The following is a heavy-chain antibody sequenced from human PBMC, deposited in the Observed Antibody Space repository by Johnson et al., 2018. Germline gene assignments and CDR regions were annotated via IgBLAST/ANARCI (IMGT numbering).Heavy chain of an antibody. CDR3: AASSDSRYFPGRFDY. CDR1: GFTFTTSV. Sequence: QLVESGPEVRTPGTSVKVSCKASGFTFTTSVMQWVRQARGQRLEWIGWIVIGSANTHYAQKSQERVTITRDMSTSTVYMELSSLRSEDTAVYYFAASSDSRYFPGRFDYWGQGTLVTVAS. J-gene: IGHJ4*02. D-gene: IGHD3-22*01. CDR2: IVIGSANT. V-gene: IGHV1-58*02.